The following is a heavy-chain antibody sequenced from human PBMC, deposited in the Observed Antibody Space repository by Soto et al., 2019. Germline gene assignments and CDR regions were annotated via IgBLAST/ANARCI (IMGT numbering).Heavy chain of an antibody. Sequence: QVQLVQSGAEVKKPGSSVKVSCKASGGTFSSYAISWVRQAPGQGLEWMGGIIPIFGTANYAQKFQGRVTITADESTSTAYMELSSLRSEDTAVYYCARSVTRRRMGWNDDMDVWGQGTTVTVSS. CDR2: IIPIFGTA. CDR1: GGTFSSYA. CDR3: ARSVTRRRMGWNDDMDV. D-gene: IGHD1-1*01. J-gene: IGHJ6*02. V-gene: IGHV1-69*01.